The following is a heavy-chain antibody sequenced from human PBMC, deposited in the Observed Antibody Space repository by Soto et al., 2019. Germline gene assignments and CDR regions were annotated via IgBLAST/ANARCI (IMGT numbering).Heavy chain of an antibody. CDR3: AKGWGDY. CDR2: ISSSGGST. V-gene: IGHV3-23*01. Sequence: EVQLLESGGGLVQPGGSLRLSCAASGFTFSSYTMSWVRQGPGKGLEWVSGISSSGGSTVYADSVKGRFTISRDNFKNPLYLQMNRLRAADTAVYYCAKGWGDYWGQGTPVNVSS. D-gene: IGHD7-27*01. CDR1: GFTFSSYT. J-gene: IGHJ4*02.